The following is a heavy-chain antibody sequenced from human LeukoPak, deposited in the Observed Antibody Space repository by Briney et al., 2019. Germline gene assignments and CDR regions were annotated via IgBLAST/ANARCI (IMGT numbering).Heavy chain of an antibody. CDR3: ARTAGWSYGFDF. V-gene: IGHV4-31*03. CDR1: GGSISTGGYY. D-gene: IGHD5-18*01. CDR2: IYNSGTT. Sequence: PSQTLSLTCTVSGGSISTGGYYWTWISQHPGKGLEWIGYIYNSGTTYYNPSLESRVTISGDTSKNQFSLKLNSVTAADTAVYYCARTAGWSYGFDFWGQGTLVTVSS. J-gene: IGHJ4*02.